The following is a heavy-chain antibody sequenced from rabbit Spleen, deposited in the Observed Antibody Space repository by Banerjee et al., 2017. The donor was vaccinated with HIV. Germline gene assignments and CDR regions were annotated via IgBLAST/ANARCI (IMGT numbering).Heavy chain of an antibody. CDR2: IDTNDGDT. D-gene: IGHD4-2*01. V-gene: IGHV1S45*01. Sequence: LEESGGGLVKPGGTLTLTCTVSGFSFSSNWICWVRQAPGKGLEWIACIDTNDGDTDYANWPKGRFTISKTSSTTVTLQMTSLTTADTATYFCARDVGIDVYRFSLWGQGTLVTVS. CDR1: GFSFSSNW. J-gene: IGHJ4*01. CDR3: ARDVGIDVYRFSL.